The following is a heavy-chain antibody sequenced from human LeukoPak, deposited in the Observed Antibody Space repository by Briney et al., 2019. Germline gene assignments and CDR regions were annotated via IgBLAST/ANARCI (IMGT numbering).Heavy chain of an antibody. CDR3: ARGNRYYDILTGYHSTYYFDY. Sequence: PSQTLSLTCAVSGVSISSGGYSWRWVRQPPGKGLEWIGYIYHSGSTYYNPSLKSRVTISVDRSKTQFSLKLSSVTAADTAVYYCARGNRYYDILTGYHSTYYFDYWGQGTLVTVSS. V-gene: IGHV4-30-2*01. J-gene: IGHJ4*02. D-gene: IGHD3-9*01. CDR1: GVSISSGGYS. CDR2: IYHSGST.